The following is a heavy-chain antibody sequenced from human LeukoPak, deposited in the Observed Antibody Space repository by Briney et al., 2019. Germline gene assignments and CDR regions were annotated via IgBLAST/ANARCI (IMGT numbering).Heavy chain of an antibody. CDR2: IYATGST. J-gene: IGHJ4*02. CDR3: ARQGYTASYYFLDF. D-gene: IGHD1-26*01. V-gene: IGHV4-4*07. CDR1: GDFFRNYW. Sequence: SETLSLTCDVSGDFFRNYWWCWVRQPAGKGLEWIGRIYATGSTQFNPSLKSRLTLSMDTSTNQLSLKLFSVTAADTAVYFCARQGYTASYYFLDFWSQGTLVTVAS.